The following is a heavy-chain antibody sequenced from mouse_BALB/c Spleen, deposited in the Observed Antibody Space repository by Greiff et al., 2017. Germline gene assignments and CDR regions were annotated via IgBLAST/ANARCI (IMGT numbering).Heavy chain of an antibody. CDR3: ARAYYRYDGFVY. D-gene: IGHD2-14*01. J-gene: IGHJ2*01. CDR1: GFTFSSFG. Sequence: EVKLVESGGGLVQPGGSRKLSCAASGFTFSSFGMHWVRQAPEKGLEWVAYISSGSSTIYYADTVKGRFTISRDNPKNTLFLQMTSLRSEDTAMYYCARAYYRYDGFVYWGQGTTLTVSA. CDR2: ISSGSSTI. V-gene: IGHV5-17*02.